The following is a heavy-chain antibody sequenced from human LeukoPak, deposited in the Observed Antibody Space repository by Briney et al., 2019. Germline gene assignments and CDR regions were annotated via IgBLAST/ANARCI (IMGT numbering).Heavy chain of an antibody. Sequence: PGGSLRLSCAASGFTVSSNYMSWVRQAPGKGLEWVSVIYSGGSTYYADSVKGRFSISRDNAKNTLYLQMNSLRAEDTAVYYCGRDLGGRSGYWGQGTLVTVSS. J-gene: IGHJ4*02. CDR3: GRDLGGRSGY. CDR1: GFTVSSNY. V-gene: IGHV3-53*01. D-gene: IGHD1-26*01. CDR2: IYSGGST.